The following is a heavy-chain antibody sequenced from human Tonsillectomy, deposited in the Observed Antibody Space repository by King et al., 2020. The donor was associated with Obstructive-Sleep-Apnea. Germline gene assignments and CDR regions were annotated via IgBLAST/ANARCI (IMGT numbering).Heavy chain of an antibody. CDR1: GFTFSDYY. CDR2: ISSSSSYT. CDR3: ARENGNELNWNSNNWFDP. D-gene: IGHD1-7*01. V-gene: IGHV3-11*06. J-gene: IGHJ5*02. Sequence: VQLVESGGGLVKPGGSLRLSCAASGFTFSDYYMSWIRQARGKGLEWVSYISSSSSYTNYADSVKGRFTISRDNAKNSLYLQMNSLRAEDTAVYYCARENGNELNWNSNNWFDPWGQGTLVTVSS.